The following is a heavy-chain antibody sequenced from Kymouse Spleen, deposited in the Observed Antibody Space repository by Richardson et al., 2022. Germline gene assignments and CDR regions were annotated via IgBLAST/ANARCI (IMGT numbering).Heavy chain of an antibody. D-gene: IGHD1-14*01. J-gene: IGHJ4*02. Sequence: QVQLQQWGAGLLKPSETLSLTCAVYGGSFSGYYWSWIRQPPGKGLEWIGEINHSGSTNYNPSLKSRVTISVDTSKNQFSLKLSSVTAADTAVYYCAEPYYFDYWGQGTLVTVSS. V-gene: IGHV4-34*01. CDR3: AEPYYFDY. CDR2: INHSGST. CDR1: GGSFSGYY.